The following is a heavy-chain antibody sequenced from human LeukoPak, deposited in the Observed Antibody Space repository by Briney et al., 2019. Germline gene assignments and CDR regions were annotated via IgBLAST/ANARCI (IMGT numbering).Heavy chain of an antibody. Sequence: KASETLSLTCTVSGYSISSDYYWGWIRQPPGKGLEWIGEINHSGSTNYNPSLKSRVTISVDTSKNQFSLKLSSVTAADTAVYYCAREGGGGLQFRSFAFDIWGQGTMVTVSS. CDR1: GYSISSDYY. CDR3: AREGGGGLQFRSFAFDI. CDR2: INHSGST. D-gene: IGHD5-24*01. J-gene: IGHJ3*02. V-gene: IGHV4-38-2*02.